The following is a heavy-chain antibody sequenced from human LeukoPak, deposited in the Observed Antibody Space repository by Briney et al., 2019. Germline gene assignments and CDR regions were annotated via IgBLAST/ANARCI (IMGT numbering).Heavy chain of an antibody. Sequence: GGSLRLSCAASGFTVSNSYMSWVRQAPGKGLEWVSAISGSGGSTYYADSVKGRFTISRDNSKNTLYLQMNSLRAEDTAVYYCAGHSSSWYENWFDPWSQGTLVTVSS. CDR2: ISGSGGST. CDR1: GFTVSNSY. J-gene: IGHJ5*02. V-gene: IGHV3-23*01. CDR3: AGHSSSWYENWFDP. D-gene: IGHD6-13*01.